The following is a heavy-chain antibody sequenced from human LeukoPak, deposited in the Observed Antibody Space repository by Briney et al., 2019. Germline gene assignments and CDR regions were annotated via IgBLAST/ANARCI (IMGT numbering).Heavy chain of an antibody. CDR2: IYPGSSDT. CDR3: ARLGYGYGYDYYYYYYMDV. CDR1: GSSFTSYW. D-gene: IGHD5-18*01. J-gene: IGHJ6*03. V-gene: IGHV5-51*01. Sequence: GESLKISCKGSGSSFTSYWIGWVRQMPGKGLEWMGIIYPGSSDTRYTPSFQGQFPISAAKSISTAYLQWSSLKASDTAMYYCARLGYGYGYDYYYYYYMDVWGKGTTVTVSS.